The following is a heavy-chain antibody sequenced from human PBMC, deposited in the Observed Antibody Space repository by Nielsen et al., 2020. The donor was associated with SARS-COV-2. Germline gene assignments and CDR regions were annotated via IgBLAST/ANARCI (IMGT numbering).Heavy chain of an antibody. J-gene: IGHJ4*02. Sequence: GESLKISCAASGFAFSGYSMNWVRQAPGKGLEWLSYISSGSSTMYYADSVKGRFTISRDNAKNSLYLRMNSLRAEDTAVYYCARDREPGYNAVDYWGQGILVTVSS. CDR1: GFAFSGYS. V-gene: IGHV3-48*01. D-gene: IGHD1-14*01. CDR2: ISSGSSTM. CDR3: ARDREPGYNAVDY.